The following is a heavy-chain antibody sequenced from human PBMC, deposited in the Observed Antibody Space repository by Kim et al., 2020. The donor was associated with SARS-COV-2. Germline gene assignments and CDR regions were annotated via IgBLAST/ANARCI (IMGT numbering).Heavy chain of an antibody. D-gene: IGHD3-22*01. Sequence: GSLRLSCAASGFTFSTYAMSWVRQAPGKGLEWVSSISGGGGITDYADSVKGRFTISRDNSKNTLYLQMKSLRAEDTAVYYCAKDLGPDSSAVYGMDVWGQGTTVTVSS. CDR2: ISGGGGIT. CDR3: AKDLGPDSSAVYGMDV. V-gene: IGHV3-23*01. J-gene: IGHJ6*02. CDR1: GFTFSTYA.